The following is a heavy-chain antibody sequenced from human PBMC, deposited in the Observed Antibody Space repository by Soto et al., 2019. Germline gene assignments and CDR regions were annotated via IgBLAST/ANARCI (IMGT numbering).Heavy chain of an antibody. CDR1: GFTFSSYA. V-gene: IGHV3-23*01. CDR3: AKDPCSSTSCPVGDY. J-gene: IGHJ4*02. D-gene: IGHD2-2*01. Sequence: EVQLLESGGGLVQPGGSLRLSCAASGFTFSSYAMSWVRQAPGKGLEWVSAISGSGGSTYYADSVKGRFTISRDNSKNTLYLQMNSLRAEDTAVDYCAKDPCSSTSCPVGDYWGQGTLVTVSS. CDR2: ISGSGGST.